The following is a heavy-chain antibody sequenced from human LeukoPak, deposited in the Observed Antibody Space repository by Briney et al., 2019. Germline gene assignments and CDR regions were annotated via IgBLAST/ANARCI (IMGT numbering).Heavy chain of an antibody. J-gene: IGHJ4*02. CDR1: GFTASSNH. Sequence: GGSLRLSCAASGFTASSNHMSWVRHAPGKGLEWVSVIYSGGSTDYADSVKGRFTISRDNLKNTLYLQMNTLRAEDTAVYYCARGPAGYNWGQGTLVTVSS. CDR2: IYSGGST. CDR3: ARGPAGYN. D-gene: IGHD1-1*01. V-gene: IGHV3-53*01.